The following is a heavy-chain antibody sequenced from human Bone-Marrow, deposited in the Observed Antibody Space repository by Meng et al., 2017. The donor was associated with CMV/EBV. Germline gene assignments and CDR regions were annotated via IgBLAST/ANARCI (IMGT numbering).Heavy chain of an antibody. CDR1: GYTFTGYY. CDR3: ARGYCSSTSCSRSEIDY. CDR2: INPNSGGT. V-gene: IGHV1-2*02. J-gene: IGHJ4*02. Sequence: ASVKVSCKASGYTFTGYYMHWVRQAPGQGLEWMGWINPNSGGTNYAQKFQGRVTMTRDTSISTAYMELSRLRSDDTAVYYCARGYCSSTSCSRSEIDYWGQGPLVTVSS. D-gene: IGHD2-2*01.